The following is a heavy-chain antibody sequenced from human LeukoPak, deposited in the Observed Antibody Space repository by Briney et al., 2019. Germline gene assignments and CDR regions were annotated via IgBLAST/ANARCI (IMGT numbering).Heavy chain of an antibody. CDR2: INHRGSS. CDR3: ARKAGGHSYEYGNVILY. Sequence: SETLSLTCGVSGGSFNDYYWTWIRQTPGEGLEWIGQINHRGSSSYNPSLQSRVTLSIDTSRAQFSLKVTSVTAADTAVYYCARKAGGHSYEYGNVILYWGQGTPVVVSP. CDR1: GGSFNDYY. V-gene: IGHV4-34*01. D-gene: IGHD5-18*01. J-gene: IGHJ1*01.